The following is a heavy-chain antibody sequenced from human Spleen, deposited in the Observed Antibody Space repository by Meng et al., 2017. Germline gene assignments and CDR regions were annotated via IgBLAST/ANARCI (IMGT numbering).Heavy chain of an antibody. V-gene: IGHV7-4-1*02. Sequence: LLLVSIGFGFRKPVASVKVSCKASGYTFTNYAINWLRQAPGQGLEWMGWIDTKTGHPTYSQGFTGRLVFSLDTSVSTTYLQISGLKAADTAVYYCTRDGYLDCSRTNCFDYWGQGALVTVSS. CDR1: GYTFTNYA. CDR2: IDTKTGHP. J-gene: IGHJ4*02. CDR3: TRDGYLDCSRTNCFDY. D-gene: IGHD2-2*01.